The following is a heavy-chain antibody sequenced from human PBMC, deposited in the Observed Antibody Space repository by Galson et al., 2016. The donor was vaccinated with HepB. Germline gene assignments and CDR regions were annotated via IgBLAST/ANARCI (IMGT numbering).Heavy chain of an antibody. CDR3: AREGDGAYFDS. D-gene: IGHD3-16*01. Sequence: SVKVSCKASGDALRNLAINWVRQAPGQGLEWMGGIVPIIGTGNYAQKFQDRLTIVADKSTSTNYMELRSLRSEDTAVYYCAREGDGAYFDSWGPGTLVTVSS. CDR1: GDALRNLA. V-gene: IGHV1-69*06. CDR2: IVPIIGTG. J-gene: IGHJ4*02.